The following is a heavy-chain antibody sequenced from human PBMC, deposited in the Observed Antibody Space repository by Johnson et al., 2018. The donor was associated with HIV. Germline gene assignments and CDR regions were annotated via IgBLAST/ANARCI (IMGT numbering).Heavy chain of an antibody. CDR2: ISWNRGTI. J-gene: IGHJ3*02. Sequence: VQLVESGGGEVQPGGSLRLSCAASGFTFSSYAMSWVRQAPGKGLEWVSGISWNRGTIGYADSVKGRFTISRDNAKNSLYLQMNSLRTEDTALYYCAREREWELRLDAFDIWGQGTMVTVSS. D-gene: IGHD1-26*01. CDR1: GFTFSSYA. CDR3: AREREWELRLDAFDI. V-gene: IGHV3-9*01.